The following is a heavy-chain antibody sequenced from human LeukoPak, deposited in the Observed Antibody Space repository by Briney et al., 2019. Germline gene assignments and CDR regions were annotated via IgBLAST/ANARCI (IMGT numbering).Heavy chain of an antibody. CDR3: ARFLGVTMVQGAKYYFDY. CDR2: IKSKTDGGTT. V-gene: IGHV3-15*01. Sequence: GGSLRLSCAASGFTFSNAWMSWVRQAPGKGLEWVGRIKSKTDGGTTDYAAPVKGRFTISRDDSKNTLYLQMNSLRAEDTAVYYCARFLGVTMVQGAKYYFDYWGQGTLVTVSS. CDR1: GFTFSNAW. D-gene: IGHD3-10*01. J-gene: IGHJ4*02.